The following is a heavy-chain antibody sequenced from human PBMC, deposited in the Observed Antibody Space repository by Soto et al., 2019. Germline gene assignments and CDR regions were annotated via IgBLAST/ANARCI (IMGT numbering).Heavy chain of an antibody. Sequence: SETLSLTCTVSGDSISSSSYYWAWIRQPPGKGLEWIGNIFYSGITYYNPSLRSRVTMSVDTSKNQFSLKLRSVIAADTATYYCARRKYSGTFWSLDYWGQGTLVTVSS. V-gene: IGHV4-39*01. CDR1: GDSISSSSYY. J-gene: IGHJ4*02. D-gene: IGHD1-26*01. CDR3: ARRKYSGTFWSLDY. CDR2: IFYSGIT.